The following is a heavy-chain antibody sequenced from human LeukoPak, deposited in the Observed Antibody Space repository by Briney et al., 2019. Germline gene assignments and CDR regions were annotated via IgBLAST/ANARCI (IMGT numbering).Heavy chain of an antibody. Sequence: GGSLRLSCAASGFTFSSYEMNWVRQAPGKGLEWVGRIKSKTDGGTTDYAAPVKGRFTISRDDSKNTLYLQMNSLKTEDTAVYYCTTQSSGYYHFDYWGQGTLVTVSS. CDR1: GFTFSSYE. J-gene: IGHJ4*02. V-gene: IGHV3-15*01. CDR2: IKSKTDGGTT. CDR3: TTQSSGYYHFDY. D-gene: IGHD3-22*01.